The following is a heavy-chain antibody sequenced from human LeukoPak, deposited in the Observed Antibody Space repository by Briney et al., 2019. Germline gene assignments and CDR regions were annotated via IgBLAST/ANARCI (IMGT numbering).Heavy chain of an antibody. V-gene: IGHV1-46*01. J-gene: IGHJ4*02. CDR1: GYTFTSYY. Sequence: GASVKVSCKASGYTFTSYYMHWVRQAPGQGLEWMGIINPSGGSTSYAQKFQGRVTMTRDTSTSTVYMELSSLRSEDTAVYYCARVSGDYDFWSGTRGGYFDYWGQGTLVTVSS. CDR3: ARVSGDYDFWSGTRGGYFDY. D-gene: IGHD3-3*01. CDR2: INPSGGST.